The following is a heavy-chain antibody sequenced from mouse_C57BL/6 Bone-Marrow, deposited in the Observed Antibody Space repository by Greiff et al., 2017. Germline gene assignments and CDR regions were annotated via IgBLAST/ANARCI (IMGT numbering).Heavy chain of an antibody. Sequence: EVMLVESGGGLVQPGESLKLSCESNEYEFPSHDMSWVRKTPEKRLELVAAINSDGGSTYYPDNMERRFIISRDNTKKTLYLQMSSLRSEDTALYYCERQLWLRYYAMDYWGQGTSVTVSS. D-gene: IGHD2-2*01. CDR2: INSDGGST. CDR1: EYEFPSHD. V-gene: IGHV5-2*01. CDR3: ERQLWLRYYAMDY. J-gene: IGHJ4*01.